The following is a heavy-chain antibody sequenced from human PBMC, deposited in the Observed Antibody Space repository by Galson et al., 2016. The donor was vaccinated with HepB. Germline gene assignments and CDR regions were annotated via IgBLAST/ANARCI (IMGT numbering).Heavy chain of an antibody. CDR2: ISYDGSKK. Sequence: SLRLSCAASAFTFSTYGMHWVRQAPGKGLEWVAVISYDGSKKYYADSVKGRFTISRDNSKNTLYLQMNSLRTEDTAVYYCAKDPYYYGSGSCYFDYWGQGTLVTVSS. CDR1: AFTFSTYG. CDR3: AKDPYYYGSGSCYFDY. J-gene: IGHJ4*02. D-gene: IGHD3-10*01. V-gene: IGHV3-30*18.